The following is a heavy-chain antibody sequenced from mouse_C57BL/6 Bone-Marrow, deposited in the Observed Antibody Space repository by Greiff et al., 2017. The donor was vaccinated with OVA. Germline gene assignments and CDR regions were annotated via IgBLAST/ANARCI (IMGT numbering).Heavy chain of an antibody. V-gene: IGHV1-4*01. CDR1: GYTFTSYT. CDR2: INPSSGYT. CDR3: AREGSFPYFDY. Sequence: VQLQQSGAELARPVASVKMSCKASGYTFTSYTMHWVKQRPGQGLEWIGYINPSSGYTKYNQKFKDKATLTADKSSSTAYMQLSSLTSEDSAVYYCAREGSFPYFDYWGQGTTLTVSS. D-gene: IGHD1-2*01. J-gene: IGHJ2*01.